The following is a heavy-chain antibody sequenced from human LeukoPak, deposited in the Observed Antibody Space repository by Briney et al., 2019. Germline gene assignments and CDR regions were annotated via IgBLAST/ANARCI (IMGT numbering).Heavy chain of an antibody. V-gene: IGHV3-48*03. J-gene: IGHJ5*02. CDR2: IIGIGSTT. D-gene: IGHD2-21*01. CDR3: VRDRGGAYSGDNLFDP. Sequence: PGGSLRLSCAASGFTFSSYEMNWVRQAPGKGLEWLSYIIGIGSTTQYADSVRDRFTISRNNDKNAVYLQMNSLRADNTAIYYCVRDRGGAYSGDNLFDPWGQGTLVTVSS. CDR1: GFTFSSYE.